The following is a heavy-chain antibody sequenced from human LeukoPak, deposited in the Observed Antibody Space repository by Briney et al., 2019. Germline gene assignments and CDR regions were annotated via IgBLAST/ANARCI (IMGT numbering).Heavy chain of an antibody. CDR2: INHSGST. D-gene: IGHD3-9*01. J-gene: IGHJ4*02. CDR1: GGSFSGYY. V-gene: IGHV4-34*01. Sequence: SETLSLTCAVYGGSFSGYYWSWIRQPPGKGLEWIGEINHSGSTNYNPSLKSRVTISVDTSKNQFSLKLSSVTAADTAVYYCARARYDILTGYYNNDFDYWGQGTLVTVSS. CDR3: ARARYDILTGYYNNDFDY.